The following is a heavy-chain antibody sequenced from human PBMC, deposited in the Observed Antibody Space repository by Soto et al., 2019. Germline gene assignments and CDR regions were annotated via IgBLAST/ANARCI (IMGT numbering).Heavy chain of an antibody. Sequence: ASVKVSCKASGYTFTSYAMHWVRQAPGQRLEWMGWISAYNGNTNYAQKLQGRVTMTTDTSTSTACMGLRSLRSDDTAVYYCARGGGDDAFDIWGQGTMVTVSS. D-gene: IGHD3-16*01. CDR2: ISAYNGNT. V-gene: IGHV1-18*01. CDR1: GYTFTSYA. CDR3: ARGGGDDAFDI. J-gene: IGHJ3*02.